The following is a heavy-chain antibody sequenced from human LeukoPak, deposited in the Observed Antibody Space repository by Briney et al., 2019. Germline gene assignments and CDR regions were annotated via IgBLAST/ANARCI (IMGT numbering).Heavy chain of an antibody. V-gene: IGHV3-30-3*01. D-gene: IGHD1-26*01. CDR2: ISYGGSNK. J-gene: IGHJ4*02. CDR1: GFTFSSYG. CDR3: AKEWDY. Sequence: PGRSLRLSCAASGFTFSSYGMHWVRQAPGKGLEWVAIISYGGSNKNYADAVKGRFTISRDNSKNTLYLQMDSLRAEDTAVYYCAKEWDYWGQGTLVTVSS.